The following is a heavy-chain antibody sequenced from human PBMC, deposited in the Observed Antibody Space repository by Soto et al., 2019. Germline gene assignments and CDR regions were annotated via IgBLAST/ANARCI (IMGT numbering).Heavy chain of an antibody. CDR1: GFSLRTSGMC. CDR3: ARNTLASGSSNFDY. J-gene: IGHJ4*02. D-gene: IGHD1-26*01. Sequence: SGPTLVNPTQTLTLTWTFSGFSLRTSGMCVSWIRQPPGKALEWLALIDWDDDKYYSTSLKTRLTISKDTSKNQVVLTMTNMDPVDTATYYCARNTLASGSSNFDYWGQGTLVTVSS. V-gene: IGHV2-70*01. CDR2: IDWDDDK.